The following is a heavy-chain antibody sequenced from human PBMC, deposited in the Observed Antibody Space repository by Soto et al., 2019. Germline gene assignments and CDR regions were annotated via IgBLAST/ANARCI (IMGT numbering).Heavy chain of an antibody. Sequence: PSETLSLTCAFSGCSISSGGSSWSWIRQPPGKGLEWIGYIYHSGSTYYNPSLKSRVTISVDRSKNQFSLKLSSVTAADTAVYYCARGGKTVTTFDYWGQGTLVTVSS. V-gene: IGHV4-30-2*01. J-gene: IGHJ4*02. CDR2: IYHSGST. CDR1: GCSISSGGSS. D-gene: IGHD4-17*01. CDR3: ARGGKTVTTFDY.